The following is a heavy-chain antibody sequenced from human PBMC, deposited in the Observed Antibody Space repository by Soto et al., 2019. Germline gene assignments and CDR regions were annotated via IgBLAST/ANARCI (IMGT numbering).Heavy chain of an antibody. D-gene: IGHD6-19*01. CDR3: AREGRYSSEYWFDP. Sequence: GGFLRVSCAASGCSFSSYGMHWVRQAPGKGLEWVAMISYDGTDEYYADSVKGRFTISRDNSKNAVYLQMNSLRADDTAVYYCAREGRYSSEYWFDPWGQGTLVTVSS. V-gene: IGHV3-30*03. CDR2: ISYDGTDE. CDR1: GCSFSSYG. J-gene: IGHJ5*02.